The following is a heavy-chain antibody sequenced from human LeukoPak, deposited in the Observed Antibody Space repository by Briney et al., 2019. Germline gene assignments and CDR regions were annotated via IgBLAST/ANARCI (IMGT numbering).Heavy chain of an antibody. CDR1: GVSISSNNYY. V-gene: IGHV4-39*01. CDR2: IYYTGST. D-gene: IGHD2/OR15-2a*01. Sequence: SETLSLTCTVSGVSISSNNYYWAWIRQPPGKGLEWIANIYYTGSTYYNPSLKNRVTISVDTSKNQFSLKVMSLTAADTAVYYCASLKVPGHFDYWGQGTLVTLSS. CDR3: ASLKVPGHFDY. J-gene: IGHJ4*02.